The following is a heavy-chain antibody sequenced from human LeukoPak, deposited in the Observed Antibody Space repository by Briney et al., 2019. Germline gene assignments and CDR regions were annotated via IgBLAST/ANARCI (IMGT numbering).Heavy chain of an antibody. CDR1: GFIFSSYW. Sequence: PGGSLRLSCAASGFIFSSYWMNWARQAPGKGLEWVGRIRNKANSYTTEYAASVKTRFTISRDDSKSSLYLQMNSLKSEDTAVYYCVRAGIVTTPYFFDYWGQGTLVIVSS. CDR3: VRAGIVTTPYFFDY. CDR2: IRNKANSYTT. D-gene: IGHD5-12*01. J-gene: IGHJ4*02. V-gene: IGHV3-72*01.